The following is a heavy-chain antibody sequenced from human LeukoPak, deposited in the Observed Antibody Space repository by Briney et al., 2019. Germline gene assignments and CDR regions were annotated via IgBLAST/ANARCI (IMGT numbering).Heavy chain of an antibody. Sequence: GASVKVSFKASGHTFTGYYMHWVRQAPGQGLEWMGRVNPNSGGTNYAQKFQGRVTMTRDTSISTAYMELSRRRSDDTAVYYCALSLGNPSNDYWGQGTLVTVSS. J-gene: IGHJ4*02. V-gene: IGHV1-2*06. D-gene: IGHD7-27*01. CDR2: VNPNSGGT. CDR3: ALSLGNPSNDY. CDR1: GHTFTGYY.